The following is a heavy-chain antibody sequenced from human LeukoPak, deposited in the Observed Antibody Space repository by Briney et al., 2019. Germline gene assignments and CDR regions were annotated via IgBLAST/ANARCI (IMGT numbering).Heavy chain of an antibody. D-gene: IGHD1-26*01. V-gene: IGHV3-74*01. Sequence: PGGSLRLSCAASGFTFSSYWMHWVRQAPGKGLVWVSRISSDGSSTSYADSVKGRFTISRDNDKNTLYLQMNSLRAEDTAVYYCARRYSGSYYDFDYWGQGTLVTVSS. CDR2: ISSDGSST. J-gene: IGHJ4*02. CDR1: GFTFSSYW. CDR3: ARRYSGSYYDFDY.